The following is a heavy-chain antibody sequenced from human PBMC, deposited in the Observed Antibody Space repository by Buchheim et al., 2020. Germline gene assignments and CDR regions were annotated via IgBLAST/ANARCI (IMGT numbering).Heavy chain of an antibody. J-gene: IGHJ4*02. V-gene: IGHV3-30*04. D-gene: IGHD2-21*02. CDR3: ARDRIFVVVTAADY. CDR2: ISYDGSNK. Sequence: QVQLVESGGGVVQPGRSLRLSCAASGFTFSSYAMHWVRQAPGKGLEWVAVISYDGSNKYYEDSVEGRFTISRDNSKNTLYLHMNSLRAEDTAVYYCARDRIFVVVTAADYWGQGTL. CDR1: GFTFSSYA.